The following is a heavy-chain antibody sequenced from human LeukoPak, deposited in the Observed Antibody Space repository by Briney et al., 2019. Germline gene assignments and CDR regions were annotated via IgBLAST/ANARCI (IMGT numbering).Heavy chain of an antibody. Sequence: GGSLRLSCAASGFTFSSYSMNWVRQAPGTGLEWVSSISSGSSYIYYADSVKGRFTISRDNAKNSLFLQINSLRAEDTAVYYCARDLRSDIAATIDYYYGMDVWGQGTTVTVSS. J-gene: IGHJ6*02. V-gene: IGHV3-21*01. CDR3: ARDLRSDIAATIDYYYGMDV. CDR2: ISSGSSYI. D-gene: IGHD5-12*01. CDR1: GFTFSSYS.